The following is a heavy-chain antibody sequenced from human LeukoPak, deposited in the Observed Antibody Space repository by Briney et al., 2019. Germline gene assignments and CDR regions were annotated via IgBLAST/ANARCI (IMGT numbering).Heavy chain of an antibody. CDR2: ISDTGANT. CDR1: GFTFSSYA. CDR3: ANHNIATFDY. V-gene: IGHV3-23*01. J-gene: IGHJ4*02. Sequence: GGSLRLSCAASGFTFSSYAMSWIRQAAGKGLEWVSAISDTGANTYYADSVKGRFTISRDNSKNTLYLQMNSLRADDTAVYYCANHNIATFDYWGQGTLVTVSS. D-gene: IGHD2/OR15-2a*01.